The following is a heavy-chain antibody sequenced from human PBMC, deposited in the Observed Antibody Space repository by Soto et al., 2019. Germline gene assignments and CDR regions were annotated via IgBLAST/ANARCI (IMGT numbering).Heavy chain of an antibody. CDR2: IYYSGST. CDR1: GGSISSYY. J-gene: IGHJ6*02. Sequence: ADTRSITCTVSGGSISSYYWSWIRQPPGKGLEWIGYIYYSGSTNYNPSLKXRVTISVDTPKNQFSLKLRSVTAADTAVYCXSGRMYYYGSGSAVEAYYYYGMDVWGQGTTV. V-gene: IGHV4-59*07. D-gene: IGHD3-10*01. CDR3: SGRMYYYGSGSAVEAYYYYGMDV.